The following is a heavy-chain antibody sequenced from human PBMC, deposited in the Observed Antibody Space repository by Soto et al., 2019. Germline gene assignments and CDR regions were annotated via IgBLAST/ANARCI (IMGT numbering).Heavy chain of an antibody. V-gene: IGHV3-30*18. CDR1: GFTFSSYG. Sequence: QVQLVESGGGVVQPGRSLRLSCAASGFTFSSYGMHWVRQAPGKGLEWVAVISYDGSNKYYADSVKGRFTISRDNSKNTLYLQMSSLRAEDTAVYYCAKGGDGYNYRYFDYWGQGTLVTVSS. D-gene: IGHD5-12*01. J-gene: IGHJ4*02. CDR3: AKGGDGYNYRYFDY. CDR2: ISYDGSNK.